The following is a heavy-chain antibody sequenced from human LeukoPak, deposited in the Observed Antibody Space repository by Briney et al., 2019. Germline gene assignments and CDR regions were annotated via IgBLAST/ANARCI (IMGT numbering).Heavy chain of an antibody. J-gene: IGHJ5*02. CDR1: GGSLSGSPYY. Sequence: PSETLSLTCSVSGGSLSGSPYYWDWIRQPPGKGLEWIGGIYSGGSTNYNPSLKSRVTMSVDTSKSQFSLKLRSVTAADTAVYYCARETLNWFDPWGPGILVTVSS. V-gene: IGHV4-39*02. CDR3: ARETLNWFDP. CDR2: IYSGGST.